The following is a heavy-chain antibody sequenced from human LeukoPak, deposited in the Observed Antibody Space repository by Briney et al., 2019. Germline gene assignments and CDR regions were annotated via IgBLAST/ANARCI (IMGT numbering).Heavy chain of an antibody. Sequence: GESLKASSKASGYTFTGYYMHWVRPAPGQGREWMGRINPNSGGTNYAQKFQGRVTITRDKSISTAYMELSRLRSDDTAVYYCARGGYGDQWHWGQGTLVTVSS. CDR3: ARGGYGDQWH. V-gene: IGHV1-2*06. CDR2: INPNSGGT. D-gene: IGHD4-17*01. CDR1: GYTFTGYY. J-gene: IGHJ1*01.